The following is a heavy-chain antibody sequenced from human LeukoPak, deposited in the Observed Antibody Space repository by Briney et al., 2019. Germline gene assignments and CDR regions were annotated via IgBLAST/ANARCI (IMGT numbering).Heavy chain of an antibody. J-gene: IGHJ4*02. CDR1: GFPFGSYV. Sequence: GGSLRLSCEASGFPFGSYVMSWVRQAPGKGLEWVSSTSGSGGNTYYAHSVKGRFTISRDNFKNTLFLQMNSLRAEDTATYYCAKQRASYGYVFDYWGQGTLVTVSS. V-gene: IGHV3-23*01. CDR3: AKQRASYGYVFDY. D-gene: IGHD5-18*01. CDR2: TSGSGGNT.